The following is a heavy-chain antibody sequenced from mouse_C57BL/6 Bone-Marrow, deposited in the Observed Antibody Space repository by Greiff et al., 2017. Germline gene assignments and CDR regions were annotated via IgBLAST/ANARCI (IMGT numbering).Heavy chain of an antibody. D-gene: IGHD1-1*01. CDR1: GFTFSSYG. CDR3: ARGDYGSSRDY. CDR2: ISSGGSYT. V-gene: IGHV5-6*01. J-gene: IGHJ2*01. Sequence: EVKLVESGGDLVKPGGSLKLSCAASGFTFSSYGMSWVRQTPDKRLEWVATISSGGSYTYYPDSVKGRFTISRDNAKNTLYLQMSSLKSEDTAMYYCARGDYGSSRDYWGQGTTLTVSS.